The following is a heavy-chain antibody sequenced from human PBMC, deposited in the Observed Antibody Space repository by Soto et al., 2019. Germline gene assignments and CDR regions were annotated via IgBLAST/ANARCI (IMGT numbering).Heavy chain of an antibody. J-gene: IGHJ4*02. V-gene: IGHV3-21*01. CDR2: VSKSGYA. Sequence: PVGSLRLSCTVSGFTFNNYGINWVRQAPGKGLEWVSSVSKSGYAYYSDSVKGRFTISRDNAKNSVSLQMNTLRVEDTAVYYCAREDSIIIPAVSDFWGQGTLVTVSS. CDR3: AREDSIIIPAVSDF. CDR1: GFTFNNYG. D-gene: IGHD3-22*01.